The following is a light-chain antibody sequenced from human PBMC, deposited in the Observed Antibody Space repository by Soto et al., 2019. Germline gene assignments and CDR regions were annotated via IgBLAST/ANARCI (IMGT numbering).Light chain of an antibody. CDR1: SSDVGGYHY. V-gene: IGLV2-14*01. CDR3: SSYTSSTTLV. J-gene: IGLJ1*01. Sequence: QSALTQPASVSGSPGQSITISCTGTSSDVGGYHYVSWYQQHPGKAPKLMIYEVSNRPSRVSNRFSGSKSGNTASLTISGLQAEDEADYYCSSYTSSTTLVFGTGTKLTVL. CDR2: EVS.